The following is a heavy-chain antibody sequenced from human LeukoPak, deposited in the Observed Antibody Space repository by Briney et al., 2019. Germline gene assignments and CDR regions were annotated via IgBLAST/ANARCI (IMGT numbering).Heavy chain of an antibody. Sequence: GGSLRLSCAASGFTFSSYGMHWVRQAPGKGLEWVAFIRYDGSNKYYADSVKGRFTISRDNSKNTLYLQMNSLRAEDTAVYYCAGEKQLYYDYWGQGTLVTVSS. CDR3: AGEKQLYYDY. V-gene: IGHV3-30*02. J-gene: IGHJ4*02. D-gene: IGHD6-13*01. CDR2: IRYDGSNK. CDR1: GFTFSSYG.